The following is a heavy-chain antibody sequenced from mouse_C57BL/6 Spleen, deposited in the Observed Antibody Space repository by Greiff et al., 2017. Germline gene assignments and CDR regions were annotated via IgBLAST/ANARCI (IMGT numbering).Heavy chain of an antibody. CDR2: IYPGDGDT. V-gene: IGHV1-82*01. CDR3: ARGGFITTFDY. J-gene: IGHJ2*01. CDR1: GYAFSSSW. Sequence: VHLVESGPELVKPGASVKISCKASGYAFSSSWMNWVKQRPGKGLEWIGRIYPGDGDTNYNGKFKGKATLTADKSSSTAYMQLSSLTSEDSAVYFCARGGFITTFDYWGQGTTLTVSS. D-gene: IGHD1-1*01.